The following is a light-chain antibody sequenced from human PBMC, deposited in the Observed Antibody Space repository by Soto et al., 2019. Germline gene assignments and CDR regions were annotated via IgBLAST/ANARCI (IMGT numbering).Light chain of an antibody. J-gene: IGKJ1*01. CDR1: QSVSSF. V-gene: IGKV3-11*01. CDR2: DAS. CDR3: QQYYNWPRT. Sequence: EIVLTQSPATLSLSPGERATLSCTTSQSVSSFLAWYQQKPGQAPRLLIYDASNRATGIPARFSGSGSGTEFTLTISSLQPEDFAVYYCQQYYNWPRTFGQGTKVDIK.